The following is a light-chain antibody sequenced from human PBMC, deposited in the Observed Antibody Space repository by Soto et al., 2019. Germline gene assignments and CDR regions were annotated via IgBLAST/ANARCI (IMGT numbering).Light chain of an antibody. CDR3: QQSYSTPRT. J-gene: IGKJ1*01. V-gene: IGKV1-39*01. CDR1: QSISSY. Sequence: DIQMTQSPSSLSASVGDRVTITCRASQSISSYLNWYQQKPGKAPKLLIYGASSLQSGVPSRFNGRGSWNEFTLTLRRLQTEEFATYYCQQSYSTPRTFGQGTKVEIK. CDR2: GAS.